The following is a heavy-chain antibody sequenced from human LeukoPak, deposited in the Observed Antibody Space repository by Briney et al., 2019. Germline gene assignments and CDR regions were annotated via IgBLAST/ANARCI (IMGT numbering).Heavy chain of an antibody. D-gene: IGHD1-26*01. J-gene: IGHJ4*02. CDR2: FDPEDGET. V-gene: IGHV1-24*01. Sequence: ASVKVSCKVSGYTLTELSMHWVRQAPGKGLEWMGGFDPEDGETIYAQKFQGRVTMTEDTSTDTAYMELSSLRSEDAAVYYCATGPPYSGSLMDYWGQGTLVTVSS. CDR1: GYTLTELS. CDR3: ATGPPYSGSLMDY.